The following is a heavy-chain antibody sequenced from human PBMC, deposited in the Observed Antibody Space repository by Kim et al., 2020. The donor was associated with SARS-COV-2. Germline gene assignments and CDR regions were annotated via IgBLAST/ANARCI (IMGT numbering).Heavy chain of an antibody. V-gene: IGHV4-59*13. CDR1: GGSINNYY. D-gene: IGHD1-20*01. CDR3: ARDPNWNNVLIFDQ. J-gene: IGHJ4*02. Sequence: SETLSLTCTVSGGSINNYYWSWIRQPPGKGLEWIGYIHYSGSTKYNPSLKSRVTVSLDTSKNQFSLKLSSVTAADTAVYYCARDPNWNNVLIFDQWGQGTLITVSS. CDR2: IHYSGST.